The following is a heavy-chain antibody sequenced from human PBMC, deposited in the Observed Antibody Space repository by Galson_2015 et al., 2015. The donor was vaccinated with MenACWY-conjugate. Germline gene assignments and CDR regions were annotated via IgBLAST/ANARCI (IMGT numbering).Heavy chain of an antibody. V-gene: IGHV1-69*08. CDR3: ARGQQCGDYLDS. D-gene: IGHD6-19*01. J-gene: IGHJ4*02. CDR1: GGSFTTYT. Sequence: SVKVSCKASGGSFTTYTISWVRQAPGQGLEWMGRVIPALGTANYAQEFQGRVTIAADKSTSTVYMDMSSLRSEDTAVYYCARGQQCGDYLDSWGQGTLVIVSS. CDR2: VIPALGTA.